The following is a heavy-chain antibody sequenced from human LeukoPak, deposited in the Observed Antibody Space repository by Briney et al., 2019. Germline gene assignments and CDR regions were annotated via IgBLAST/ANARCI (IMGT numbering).Heavy chain of an antibody. Sequence: GGSLRLSCAASGFTFTSYAFHWVRQAPGKGLEWVAFISYNGIKKYKSDSMEGRFTISRDNSKNTLYLQMSSLRVEDTAVYYCARKYASGTYPLDYWGQGTLVTVSS. J-gene: IGHJ4*02. CDR1: GFTFTSYA. CDR2: ISYNGIKK. D-gene: IGHD3-10*01. CDR3: ARKYASGTYPLDY. V-gene: IGHV3-30*04.